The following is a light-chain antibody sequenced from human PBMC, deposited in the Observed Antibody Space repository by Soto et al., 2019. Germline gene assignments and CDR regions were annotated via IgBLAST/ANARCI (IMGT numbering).Light chain of an antibody. CDR3: AAWDDSLSGPV. CDR1: SSNIGSNY. CDR2: RNN. V-gene: IGLV1-47*01. Sequence: QSVLTQPPSASGTPGQRVTISCSGSSSNIGSNYVYWYQQLPGTAPKLLIYRNNQRPSGVPDRFSGSKSGTSASLAIGGLRSEGEADYYCAAWDDSLSGPVFGGGTKLTVL. J-gene: IGLJ2*01.